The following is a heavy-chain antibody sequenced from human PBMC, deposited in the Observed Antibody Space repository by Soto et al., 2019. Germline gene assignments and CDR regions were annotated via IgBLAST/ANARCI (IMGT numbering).Heavy chain of an antibody. CDR2: ISWNSGRI. CDR1: GFTFDDYA. CDR3: AKDNSHYGYYGCAFDI. V-gene: IGHV3-9*01. Sequence: EVQLVESGGGLVQPGRSLRLSCAASGFTFDDYAMHWVRQAPGKGLEWVSGISWNSGRIGYADYVKGRFTISRDNAKNSLYLQMNSLRAEDTALNDCAKDNSHYGYYGCAFDIWGQGRMVTVSS. D-gene: IGHD4-17*01. J-gene: IGHJ3*02.